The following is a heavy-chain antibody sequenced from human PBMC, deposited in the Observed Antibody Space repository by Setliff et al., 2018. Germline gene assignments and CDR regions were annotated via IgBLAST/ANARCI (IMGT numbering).Heavy chain of an antibody. CDR3: AKLRTPGTGYYYYAMDV. D-gene: IGHD3-10*01. Sequence: GGSLRLSCAASGFTFSRYWMSWVRQAPGKGLEWVANIKQDGSEKYYVDSVKGRFTISRDNAKNSLYLQMNSLRAEDTAVYYCAKLRTPGTGYYYYAMDVWGQGTTVTVSS. CDR1: GFTFSRYW. V-gene: IGHV3-7*01. J-gene: IGHJ6*02. CDR2: IKQDGSEK.